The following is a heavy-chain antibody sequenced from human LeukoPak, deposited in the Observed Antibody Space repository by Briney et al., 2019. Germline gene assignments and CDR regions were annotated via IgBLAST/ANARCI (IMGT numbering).Heavy chain of an antibody. CDR1: GYSFTSYW. CDR3: ARGRSIWRVGEAFDI. D-gene: IGHD3-3*01. V-gene: IGHV5-51*01. Sequence: KNGESLKISCKGSGYSFTSYWIGWVRQMPGKGLEWMGIIYPGDSNTRYSPSFQGQVTISADKSISTAYLQWSSLKASDTAMYYCARGRSIWRVGEAFDIWGQGTMVTVSS. J-gene: IGHJ3*02. CDR2: IYPGDSNT.